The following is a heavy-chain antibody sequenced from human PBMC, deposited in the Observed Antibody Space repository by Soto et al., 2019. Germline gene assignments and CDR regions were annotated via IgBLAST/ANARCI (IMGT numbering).Heavy chain of an antibody. CDR1: GYTLTELP. J-gene: IGHJ3*02. CDR3: ATDRANYGAFDI. CDR2: FDPEDGET. D-gene: IGHD1-7*01. Sequence: ASVKVSCKVSGYTLTELPMYWVRQAPGKGLEWMGGFDPEDGETIYAQKFQGRVTMTEDTSTDTAYMELSSLRSEDTAVYYCATDRANYGAFDIWGQGTMVTV. V-gene: IGHV1-24*01.